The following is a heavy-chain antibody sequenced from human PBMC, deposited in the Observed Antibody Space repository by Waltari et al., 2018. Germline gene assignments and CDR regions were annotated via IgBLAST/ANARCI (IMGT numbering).Heavy chain of an antibody. CDR2: IYPGDSDT. D-gene: IGHD3-22*01. Sequence: EVQLVQSGAEVKKPGASLQISCKCSGYSFTSYSFDGLRQMPGKVLEWMGIIYPGDSDTRYSPSFQGQVTISADKSISTAYLQWSSLKASDTAMYYCARHDSSGYSDTDAFDIWGQGTMVTVSS. CDR1: GYSFTSYS. CDR3: ARHDSSGYSDTDAFDI. V-gene: IGHV5-51*01. J-gene: IGHJ3*02.